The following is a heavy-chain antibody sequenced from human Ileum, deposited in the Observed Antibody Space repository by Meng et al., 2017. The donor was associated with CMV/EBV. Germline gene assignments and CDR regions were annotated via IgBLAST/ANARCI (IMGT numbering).Heavy chain of an antibody. Sequence: SETLSLTCTVSGGSVSSSSYYWSWIRQPPGKGLEWIGYIFYTGSTSYNPSLKSRLTMSLDTSKNQFSLKLNSVTAADTAVYYCARVRMAGYYYYGMDVWGQGTTVTVSS. CDR3: ARVRMAGYYYYGMDV. CDR2: IFYTGST. CDR1: GGSVSSSSYY. D-gene: IGHD6-19*01. V-gene: IGHV4-61*01. J-gene: IGHJ6*02.